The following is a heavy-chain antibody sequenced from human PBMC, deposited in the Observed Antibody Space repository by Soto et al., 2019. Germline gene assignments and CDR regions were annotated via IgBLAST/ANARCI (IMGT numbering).Heavy chain of an antibody. D-gene: IGHD3-22*01. V-gene: IGHV1-24*01. CDR3: ATDSRRITMIVVVPDAFDI. CDR1: GYTLTELS. Sequence: VASVKVSCKVSGYTLTELSMHWVRQAPGKGLEWMGGFDPEDGETIYAQKFQGRVTMTEDTSTDTAYMELSSLRSEDTAVYYCATDSRRITMIVVVPDAFDIWGQGTMVTVSS. CDR2: FDPEDGET. J-gene: IGHJ3*02.